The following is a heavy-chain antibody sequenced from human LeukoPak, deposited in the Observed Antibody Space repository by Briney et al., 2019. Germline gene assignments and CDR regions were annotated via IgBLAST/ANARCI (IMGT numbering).Heavy chain of an antibody. CDR2: ISAYNGNT. CDR3: ARALWSGHYYLDY. J-gene: IGHJ4*02. Sequence: ASVRDSFTTSVYTFSHYGFSWVRQAPGQRLEGMGWISAYNGNTEYAQKFQGRVTLTTDTSTDTAYMEVRSLTSADTAVYFCARALWSGHYYLDYWGQGTLVTVSS. D-gene: IGHD3-3*01. V-gene: IGHV1-18*01. CDR1: VYTFSHYG.